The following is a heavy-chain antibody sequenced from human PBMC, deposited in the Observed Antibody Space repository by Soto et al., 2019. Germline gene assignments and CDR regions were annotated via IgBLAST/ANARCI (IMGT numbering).Heavy chain of an antibody. D-gene: IGHD3-10*01. V-gene: IGHV4-59*01. CDR3: ERGAGSFHFDS. J-gene: IGHJ5*01. Sequence: PSETLSLTCAVSRGYISNYDGSWIRQSPEKGLEWIGYIYYTGDTTYNTSLKSRVTMSVDTSNNQFSLNLNSVTAADTAVYYCERGAGSFHFDSWGQGTMVTVSS. CDR2: IYYTGDT. CDR1: RGYISNYD.